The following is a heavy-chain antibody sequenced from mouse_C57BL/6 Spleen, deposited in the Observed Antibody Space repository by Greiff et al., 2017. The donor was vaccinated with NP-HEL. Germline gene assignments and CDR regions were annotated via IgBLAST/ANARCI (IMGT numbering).Heavy chain of an antibody. J-gene: IGHJ3*01. Sequence: VQLQQSGPELVKPGASVKISCKASGYTFTDYYMNWVKQSHGKSLEWIGDINPNNGGTSYNQKFKGKATLTVDKSSSTAYMELRSLTSEDSAVYYCARWSDKAYWGQGTLVTVSA. CDR3: ARWSDKAY. CDR2: INPNNGGT. V-gene: IGHV1-26*01. CDR1: GYTFTDYY.